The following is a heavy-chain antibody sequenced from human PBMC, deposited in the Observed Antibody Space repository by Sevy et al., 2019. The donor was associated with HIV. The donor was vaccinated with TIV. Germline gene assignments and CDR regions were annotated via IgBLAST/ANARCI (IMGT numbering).Heavy chain of an antibody. V-gene: IGHV3-53*01. Sequence: GGSLRLSCAASGFTVSSNYMSWVRQAPGKGLEWVSVIYSGGSTYYADSVKGRFTISRDNSKNTLYLQMNSLRAEDTAVYYFARDEVVVAATHYYYYGMDVWGQGTTVTVSS. J-gene: IGHJ6*02. CDR1: GFTVSSNY. D-gene: IGHD2-15*01. CDR3: ARDEVVVAATHYYYYGMDV. CDR2: IYSGGST.